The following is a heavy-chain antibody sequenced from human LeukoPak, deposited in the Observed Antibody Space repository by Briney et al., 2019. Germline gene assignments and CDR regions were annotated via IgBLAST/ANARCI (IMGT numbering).Heavy chain of an antibody. J-gene: IGHJ4*02. CDR3: AKSIVVVPAALPTYYFDY. CDR1: RFTFSNYG. Sequence: GGSLRLSCAASRFTFSNYGMHWVRQAPGKGLEWVAVIWYDGSNQFYADSVKGRFTISRENSKNTLYLQMNSLRAEDTAVYYCAKSIVVVPAALPTYYFDYWGQGTLVTVSS. V-gene: IGHV3-33*06. CDR2: IWYDGSNQ. D-gene: IGHD2-2*01.